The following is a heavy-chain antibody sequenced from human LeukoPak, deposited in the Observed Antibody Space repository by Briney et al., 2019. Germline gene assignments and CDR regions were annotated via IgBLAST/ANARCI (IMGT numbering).Heavy chain of an antibody. CDR2: ISGSGGST. CDR1: GFSFSSYA. Sequence: GGSLRLSCAASGFSFSSYAMSWVRQAPGKGLEWVSAISGSGGSTYYADSVKGRFTISRDNSKNTLYLQMNSLRAEDTAVYYCAKDLGYYYGSGSYWSFDYWGQGTLVTVSS. V-gene: IGHV3-23*01. CDR3: AKDLGYYYGSGSYWSFDY. D-gene: IGHD3-10*01. J-gene: IGHJ4*02.